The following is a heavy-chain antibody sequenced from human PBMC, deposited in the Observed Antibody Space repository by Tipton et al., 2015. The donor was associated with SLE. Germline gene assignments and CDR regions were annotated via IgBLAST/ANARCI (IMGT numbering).Heavy chain of an antibody. CDR3: ARGRGSSSSGHY. V-gene: IGHV4-34*01. J-gene: IGHJ4*02. Sequence: TLSLTCAVYGGSFSGYYWSWIRQSPGKGLEWIGEINHSGSTNYNPSLKSRVTISVDTSKNQFSLKLSSVTAADTAVYYCARGRGSSSSGHYWGQGTLATVSP. CDR1: GGSFSGYY. CDR2: INHSGST. D-gene: IGHD6-6*01.